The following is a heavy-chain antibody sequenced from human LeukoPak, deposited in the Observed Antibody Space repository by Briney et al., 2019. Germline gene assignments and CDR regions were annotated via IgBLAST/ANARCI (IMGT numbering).Heavy chain of an antibody. CDR1: GGSISSGGYY. CDR2: IYYSGST. J-gene: IGHJ3*02. D-gene: IGHD5-24*01. Sequence: SQTLSLTCTVSGGSISSGGYYWSWIRQHPGKGLEWIGYIYYSGSTYYNPSLKSRVTISVDTSKNQFSLKLSSVTAADTAVYYCARIYPDGYNALYAFDIWGQGTMVTVSS. V-gene: IGHV4-31*03. CDR3: ARIYPDGYNALYAFDI.